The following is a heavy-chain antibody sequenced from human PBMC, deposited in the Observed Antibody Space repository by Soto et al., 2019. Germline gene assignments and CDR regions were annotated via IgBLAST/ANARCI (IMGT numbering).Heavy chain of an antibody. V-gene: IGHV3-15*01. J-gene: IGHJ4*02. CDR3: TTDDPSKIGAFWSGYSFEY. CDR2: IKTKTDGATT. Sequence: PGGALRLSWAAAGWTFSNAWMSWVRQAAGKGLGWGGRIKTKTDGATTHYAPPVKRRFTISRDDSKNTLHLQMHSLTTEDPAVYYCTTDDPSKIGAFWSGYSFEYWGQGTLVTVP. CDR1: GWTFSNAW. D-gene: IGHD3-3*01.